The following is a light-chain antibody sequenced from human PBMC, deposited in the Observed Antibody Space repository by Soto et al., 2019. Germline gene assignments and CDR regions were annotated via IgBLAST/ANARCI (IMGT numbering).Light chain of an antibody. Sequence: EIVLTQSPATLSLSPGERATLSCRASQSVDSYLAWYQQIPGQAPRLLIYDASNRATGIPARFSGSGSGTDFTLTISRLEPEDFAVYHCQQRLNWPLTFGGGTKVEIK. CDR1: QSVDSY. CDR3: QQRLNWPLT. V-gene: IGKV3-11*01. CDR2: DAS. J-gene: IGKJ4*01.